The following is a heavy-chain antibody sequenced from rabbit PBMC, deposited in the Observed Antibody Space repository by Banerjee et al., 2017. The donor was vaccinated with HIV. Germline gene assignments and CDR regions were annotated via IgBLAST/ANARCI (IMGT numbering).Heavy chain of an antibody. J-gene: IGHJ4*01. Sequence: IGCIGTGSGSTWYASWVNGRFTISRSTSLNTVDLKMTSLTAADTATYFCARDLPGVIGWNFDLWGQGTLVTVS. V-gene: IGHV1S43*01. CDR3: ARDLPGVIGWNFDL. D-gene: IGHD1-1*01. CDR2: IGTGSGST.